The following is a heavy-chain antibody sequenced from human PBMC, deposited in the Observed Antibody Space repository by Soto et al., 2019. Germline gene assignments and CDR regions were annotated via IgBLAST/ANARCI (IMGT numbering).Heavy chain of an antibody. V-gene: IGHV1-69*01. CDR1: GGTFSSYA. CDR3: ARGPESIAARYYYYGMDV. J-gene: IGHJ6*02. D-gene: IGHD6-6*01. Sequence: QVQLVQSGAEVKKPGSSVKVSCKASGGTFSSYAISWVRQAPGQGLEWMGGIIPIFGTANYAQKFQGRVTITADESTSTADMELSSLGSEATAVYYCARGPESIAARYYYYGMDVWGQGTTVTVSS. CDR2: IIPIFGTA.